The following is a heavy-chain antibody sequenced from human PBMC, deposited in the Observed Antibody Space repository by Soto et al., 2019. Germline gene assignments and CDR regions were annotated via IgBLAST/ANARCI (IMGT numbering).Heavy chain of an antibody. CDR2: IWYDGSNK. CDR1: GFTFSSYG. Sequence: QVQLVESGGGVVQPGRSLRLSCAASGFTFSSYGMHWVRQAPGKGLEWVAVIWYDGSNKYYADSVKGRFTISRDNSKNTLYLQMNRLRAEDTAVYYCARDGLVGYSGYDYPYYYYGMDVWGQGTTVTVSS. J-gene: IGHJ6*02. V-gene: IGHV3-33*01. D-gene: IGHD5-12*01. CDR3: ARDGLVGYSGYDYPYYYYGMDV.